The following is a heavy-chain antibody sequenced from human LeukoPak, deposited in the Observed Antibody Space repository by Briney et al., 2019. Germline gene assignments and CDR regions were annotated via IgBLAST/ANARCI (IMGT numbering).Heavy chain of an antibody. Sequence: GGSLRLSCAASGFTFSRSWMSWVRQAPGKGLEWVANIKEDGSQINYVDSVKGRFTISRDNAMNSVFLQMISLRAEDTAVYYCARDRGYNSFDYWGQGTLVTVSS. V-gene: IGHV3-7*01. CDR1: GFTFSRSW. CDR2: IKEDGSQI. J-gene: IGHJ4*02. D-gene: IGHD6-13*01. CDR3: ARDRGYNSFDY.